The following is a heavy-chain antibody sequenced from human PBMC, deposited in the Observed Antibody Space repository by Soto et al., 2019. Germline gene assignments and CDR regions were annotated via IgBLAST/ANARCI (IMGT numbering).Heavy chain of an antibody. J-gene: IGHJ4*02. CDR1: VFTFISYG. Sequence: GGSLRLSCASSVFTFISYGMTWVRQAPGKGLEWVSFSSATGAGTYYADSVKGRFTISRDNSKNTLYLQMTSLRADDTAVYYCAKDRRAGGNYGFYSDFWGQGALVTVSS. D-gene: IGHD1-7*01. CDR3: AKDRRAGGNYGFYSDF. CDR2: SSATGAGT. V-gene: IGHV3-23*01.